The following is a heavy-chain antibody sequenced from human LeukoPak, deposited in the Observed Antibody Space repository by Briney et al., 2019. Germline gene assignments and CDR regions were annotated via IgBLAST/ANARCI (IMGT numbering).Heavy chain of an antibody. Sequence: GGSLRLSCAASGNYWMHWVRQAPGKGLEWVASISWNSGDIVHADSVKGRFTISRDNAKNSLYLQMDSLRTEDTALYYCVKSGGYATAIRYFDLWGRGTLVTVSS. J-gene: IGHJ2*01. D-gene: IGHD2-21*02. CDR3: VKSGGYATAIRYFDL. CDR2: ISWNSGDI. CDR1: GNYW. V-gene: IGHV3-9*01.